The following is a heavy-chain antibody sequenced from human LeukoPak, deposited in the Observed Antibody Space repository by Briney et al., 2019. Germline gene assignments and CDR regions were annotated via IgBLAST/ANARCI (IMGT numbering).Heavy chain of an antibody. CDR3: TTVGYYDSTGPY. CDR2: IKSKADGGTV. V-gene: IGHV3-15*07. CDR1: GFTFNIGW. D-gene: IGHD3-22*01. Sequence: GGSLRLSCAASGFTFNIGWMNWVRQAPGKGLEWVGRIKSKADGGTVDYAAPVKGRFTISRDDSKNTLYLQMNSLKTEDTAVYYCTTVGYYDSTGPYWGQGTLVTVSS. J-gene: IGHJ4*02.